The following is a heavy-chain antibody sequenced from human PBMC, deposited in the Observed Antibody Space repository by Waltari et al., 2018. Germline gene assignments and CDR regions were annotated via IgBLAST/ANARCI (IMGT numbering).Heavy chain of an antibody. D-gene: IGHD3-10*01. V-gene: IGHV3-15*01. J-gene: IGHJ4*02. CDR3: TXDLTDGFHSYYFDX. CDR2: IKSXTDSGTT. Sequence: EVQLVESGGGLVKXGXSXRLSCEASGFTFSKAWXXWGRQAPGKGLEWVGRIKSXTDSGTTDYAAPVKGRFTISRDDSKNTLYLXMNSLKTEDTAVYCXTXDLTDGFHSYYFDXXXXGTLVTVSS. CDR1: GFTFSKAW.